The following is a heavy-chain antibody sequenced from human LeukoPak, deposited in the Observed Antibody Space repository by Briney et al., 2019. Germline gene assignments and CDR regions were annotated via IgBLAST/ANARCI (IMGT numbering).Heavy chain of an antibody. V-gene: IGHV3-21*01. CDR3: ARGHRIITGNSYYFDY. Sequence: AASGFTFSXXXXXXVXXXPGXXXXXXXXISSSSSYIYYADSVKCRFTISRDNAKNSLYLRMNSLRAEDTAVYYCARGHRIITGNSYYFDYWGQGTLVTVSS. CDR1: GFTFSXXX. CDR2: ISSSSSYI. D-gene: IGHD1-20*01. J-gene: IGHJ4*02.